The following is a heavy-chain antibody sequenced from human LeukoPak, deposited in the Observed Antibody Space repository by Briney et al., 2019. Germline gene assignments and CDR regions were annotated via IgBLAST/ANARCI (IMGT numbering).Heavy chain of an antibody. V-gene: IGHV4-59*01. J-gene: IGHJ3*02. D-gene: IGHD3-22*01. Sequence: SETLSLTCAVYGGSFSGYYWSWIRQPPGKGLEWIGYIYYSGSTNYNPSLKSRVTISVDTSKNQFSLKLSSVTAADTAVYYCARESSSGYFYAFDIWGQGTMVTVSS. CDR2: IYYSGST. CDR3: ARESSSGYFYAFDI. CDR1: GGSFSGYY.